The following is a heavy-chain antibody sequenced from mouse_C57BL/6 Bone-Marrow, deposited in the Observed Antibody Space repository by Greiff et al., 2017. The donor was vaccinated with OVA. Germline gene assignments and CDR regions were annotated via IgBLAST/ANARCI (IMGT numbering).Heavy chain of an antibody. Sequence: EVKLVESGGGLVQPGGSLKLSCAASGFTFSDYYMYWVRQTPEKRLEWVAYISNGGGSTYYPDTVKGRFTISRDNAKNTLYLQMSRLKSEDTAMYYCARHKGYSPWYFDVWGTGTTVTVSS. J-gene: IGHJ1*03. V-gene: IGHV5-12*01. CDR3: ARHKGYSPWYFDV. CDR1: GFTFSDYY. CDR2: ISNGGGST. D-gene: IGHD2-12*01.